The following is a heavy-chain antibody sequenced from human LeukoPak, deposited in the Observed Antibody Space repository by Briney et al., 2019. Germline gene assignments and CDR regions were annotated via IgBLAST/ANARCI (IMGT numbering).Heavy chain of an antibody. CDR1: GYTLTELS. CDR3: ARGLRITMVRGDLGWFDP. J-gene: IGHJ5*02. D-gene: IGHD3-10*01. V-gene: IGHV1-24*01. CDR2: FDPEDGET. Sequence: ASVKVSCKVSGYTLTELSMHWVRQAPGKGLEWMGGFDPEDGETIYAQKFQGRVTMTEDTSTDTAYMELSSLRSDDTAVYYCARGLRITMVRGDLGWFDPWGQGTLVTVSS.